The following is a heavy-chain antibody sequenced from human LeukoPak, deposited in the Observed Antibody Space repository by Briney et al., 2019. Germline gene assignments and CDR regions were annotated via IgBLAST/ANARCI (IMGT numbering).Heavy chain of an antibody. J-gene: IGHJ1*01. Sequence: AGGSLRLSCAASGFTFSSYGMHWVRQAPGKGLEWVAVISYDGSNKYYADSVKGRFTISRDNSKNTLYLQINSLRAEDTAVYYCARVPFTYSSGYYYFQHWGQGTLVTVSS. CDR1: GFTFSSYG. D-gene: IGHD3-22*01. CDR2: ISYDGSNK. CDR3: ARVPFTYSSGYYYFQH. V-gene: IGHV3-30*03.